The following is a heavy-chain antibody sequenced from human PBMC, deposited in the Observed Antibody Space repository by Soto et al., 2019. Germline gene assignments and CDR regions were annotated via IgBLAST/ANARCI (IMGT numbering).Heavy chain of an antibody. CDR1: GYTFTSYY. J-gene: IGHJ3*02. CDR2: INPSGGST. D-gene: IGHD3-3*01. CDR3: ARDPIYYDFWSGSDGAFDI. Sequence: GASVKVSCKASGYTFTSYYMHWVRQAPGQGLEWMGIINPSGGSTSYAQKFQGRVTMTRDTPTSTVYMELSSLRSEDTAVYYCARDPIYYDFWSGSDGAFDIWGQGTMVTVSS. V-gene: IGHV1-46*01.